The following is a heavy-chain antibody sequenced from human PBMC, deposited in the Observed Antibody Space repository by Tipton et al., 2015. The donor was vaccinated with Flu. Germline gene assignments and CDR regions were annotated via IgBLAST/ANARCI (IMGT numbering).Heavy chain of an antibody. J-gene: IGHJ4*02. CDR1: GGTFSTYA. CDR3: ARVSDYGGHSGVDD. V-gene: IGHV1-69*01. Sequence: QLVQSGAEVKKPGSSVKVSCKASGGTFSTYAISWVRQAPGQGLEWMGGIIPIFGTPNYAQKFQSRVTITADESTSTSYMELSSLRSEDTAVYYCARVSDYGGHSGVDDWGQGTLVTVSS. CDR2: IIPIFGTP. D-gene: IGHD4-23*01.